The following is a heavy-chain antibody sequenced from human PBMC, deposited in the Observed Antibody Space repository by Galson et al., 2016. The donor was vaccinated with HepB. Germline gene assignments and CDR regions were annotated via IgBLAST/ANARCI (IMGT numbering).Heavy chain of an antibody. CDR1: GFTFSDYG. CDR3: ARELMGGAKDFDR. J-gene: IGHJ4*02. V-gene: IGHV3-33*01. CDR2: IWYDGSKE. Sequence: SLRLSCAASGFTFSDYGMHWVRQAPGKGLEWVAVIWYDGSKEYYADSVKGRFTISRDTSKNTLYLQMNSLRAEDTAVYYCARELMGGAKDFDRWGQGTLVIVSS. D-gene: IGHD4/OR15-4a*01.